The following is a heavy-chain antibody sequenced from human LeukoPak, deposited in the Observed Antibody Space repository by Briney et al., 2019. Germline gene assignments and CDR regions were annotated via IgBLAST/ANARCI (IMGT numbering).Heavy chain of an antibody. J-gene: IGHJ6*03. D-gene: IGHD6-13*01. V-gene: IGHV3-23*01. CDR3: AKQQQGTSAYYYYYMDV. CDR2: ISGSGGST. Sequence: GGSLRLSCAASGFTFSNYGMSWVRQAPGKGLEWVSAISGSGGSTYYADSVKGRFTISRDNSKNTLHLQMNSLRAEDTTVYYCAKQQQGTSAYYYYYMDVWGKGTTVTISS. CDR1: GFTFSNYG.